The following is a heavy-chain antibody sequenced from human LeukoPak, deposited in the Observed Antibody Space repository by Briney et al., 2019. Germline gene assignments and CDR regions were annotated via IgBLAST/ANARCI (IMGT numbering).Heavy chain of an antibody. J-gene: IGHJ5*02. V-gene: IGHV4-59*12. CDR1: GGSISSYY. CDR3: ARVVMYYYDSSGYNTGSP. D-gene: IGHD3-22*01. Sequence: SETLSLTCTVSGGSISSYYWSWIRQPPGKGLEWIGSIYYSGSTYYNPSLKSRVTISVDTSKNQFSLKLSSVTAADTAVYYCARVVMYYYDSSGYNTGSPWGQGTLVTVSS. CDR2: IYYSGST.